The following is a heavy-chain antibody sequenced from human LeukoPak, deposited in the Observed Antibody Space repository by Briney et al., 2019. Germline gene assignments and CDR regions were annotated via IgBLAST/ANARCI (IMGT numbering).Heavy chain of an antibody. CDR2: XSYDGSNK. CDR3: ARVGDYSSGWSYYFDY. D-gene: IGHD6-19*01. Sequence: GGSXXLSCAASGFTFSSYAMHWVRQAPGKXXXXXAVXSYDGSNKYYADSVKGRFTISRDNSKNTLYLQMNSLRAEDTAVYYCARVGDYSSGWSYYFDYWGQGTLVTVSS. J-gene: IGHJ4*02. CDR1: GFTFSSYA. V-gene: IGHV3-30-3*01.